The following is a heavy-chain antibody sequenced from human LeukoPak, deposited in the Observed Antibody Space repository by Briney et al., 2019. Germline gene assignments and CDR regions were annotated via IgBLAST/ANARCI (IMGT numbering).Heavy chain of an antibody. CDR2: IYYSGST. D-gene: IGHD3-10*01. Sequence: SETLSLTCTVSGGSVSSGSYYWSWIRQPPGTGLEWIGYIYYSGSTNYNPSLKSRVTISVGTSKNQFSLKLSSVTAADTAVYYCARELLWFGDHRRFDPWGQGTLVTVSS. J-gene: IGHJ5*02. CDR1: GGSVSSGSYY. CDR3: ARELLWFGDHRRFDP. V-gene: IGHV4-61*01.